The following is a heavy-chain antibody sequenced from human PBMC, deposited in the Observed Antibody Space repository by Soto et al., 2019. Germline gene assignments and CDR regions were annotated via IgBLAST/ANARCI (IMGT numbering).Heavy chain of an antibody. D-gene: IGHD1-20*01. CDR3: TSSITTRDAFDI. J-gene: IGHJ3*02. CDR1: GFTFGVYA. V-gene: IGHV3-49*03. CDR2: IRSKAYGGTT. Sequence: PGGSLRLSCTASGFTFGVYAMSWFRQAPGKGLEWVGFIRSKAYGGTTEYAASVKGRFTISRDDSKSIAYLQMNSLKTEDTAVYYCTSSITTRDAFDIWGQGTMVTVSS.